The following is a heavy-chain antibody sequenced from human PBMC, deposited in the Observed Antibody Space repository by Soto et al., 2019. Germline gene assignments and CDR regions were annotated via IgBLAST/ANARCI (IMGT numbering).Heavy chain of an antibody. CDR3: ARDTRYRVDSSGQLNTNWFDP. D-gene: IGHD3-22*01. J-gene: IGHJ5*02. Sequence: LSLTCTVSGGSISSGGYYWSWIRQHPGKGLEWIGYIYYSGSTYYNPSLKSRVTISVDTSKNQFSLKLSSVTAADTAVYYCARDTRYRVDSSGQLNTNWFDPWGQGTLVTVSS. CDR1: GGSISSGGYY. CDR2: IYYSGST. V-gene: IGHV4-31*03.